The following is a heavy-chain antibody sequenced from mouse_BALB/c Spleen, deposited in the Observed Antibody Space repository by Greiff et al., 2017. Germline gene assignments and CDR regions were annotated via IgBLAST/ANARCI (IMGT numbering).Heavy chain of an antibody. CDR3: AREEGYYGSTDAMDY. J-gene: IGHJ4*01. V-gene: IGHV5-9-4*01. CDR2: ISSGGSYT. D-gene: IGHD1-1*01. CDR1: GFTFSSYA. Sequence: EVQLVESGGGLVKPGGSLKLSCAASGFTFSSYAMSWVRQSPEKRLEWVAEISSGGSYTYYPDTVTGRFTISRDNAKNTLYLEMSSLRSEDTAMYYCAREEGYYGSTDAMDYWGQGTSVTVSS.